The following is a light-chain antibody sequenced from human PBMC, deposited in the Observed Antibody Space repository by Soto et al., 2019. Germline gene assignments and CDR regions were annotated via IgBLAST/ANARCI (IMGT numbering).Light chain of an antibody. CDR1: QTIRNF. J-gene: IGKJ2*01. V-gene: IGKV1-39*01. CDR2: AAS. CDR3: QQSYSIPYT. Sequence: DIQMTQSPSSLSASVGDRVSITCRANQTIRNFLQWYQQKPGKVPKFLIYAASSLVDGVPSRFSGSGSGADFPLTISSLQPEDFATYYCQQSYSIPYTFGQGNKLDIK.